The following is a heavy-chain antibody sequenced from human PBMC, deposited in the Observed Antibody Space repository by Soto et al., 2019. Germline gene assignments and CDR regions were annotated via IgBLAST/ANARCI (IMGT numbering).Heavy chain of an antibody. D-gene: IGHD1-1*01. CDR3: ARGHGGISDSWKYHYYVMDV. J-gene: IGHJ6*02. Sequence: GASVKVSCKASGYTFTGYHMHWVRQAPGQGLEWMGWINPNSGGTNYAQKFQGRVTMTRATCTSTAYMELSRLRSADTAVYYWARGHGGISDSWKYHYYVMDVWGQGTRVTVSS. V-gene: IGHV1-2*02. CDR1: GYTFTGYH. CDR2: INPNSGGT.